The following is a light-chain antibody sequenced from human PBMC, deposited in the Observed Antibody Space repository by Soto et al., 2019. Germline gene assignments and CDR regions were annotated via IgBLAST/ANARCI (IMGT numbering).Light chain of an antibody. CDR2: EVT. CDR1: SSDVGAYKY. Sequence: QSALTQPPSSSGSHGQSVTISCTGTSSDVGAYKYVSWYQQYPGKAPKLMIYEVTQRPSGVPDRFSGSKSGNTASLTVSGLQAEDEADYYCTSYVGNDIWVFGGGTKLTVL. CDR3: TSYVGNDIWV. J-gene: IGLJ3*02. V-gene: IGLV2-8*01.